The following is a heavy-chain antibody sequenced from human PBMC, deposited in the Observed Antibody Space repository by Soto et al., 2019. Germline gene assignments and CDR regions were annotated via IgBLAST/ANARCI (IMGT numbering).Heavy chain of an antibody. J-gene: IGHJ4*02. D-gene: IGHD1-1*01. V-gene: IGHV1-18*01. CDR3: ARGRYGEY. CDR2: ISAHNGNT. CDR1: GYAFTTYG. Sequence: QVHLVQSGAEVKKPGASVKVSCQGSGYAFTTYGITWVRPAPGQGLDWMGWISAHNGNTKYAQQLKGRVTVTRDTSTSTAYMELRSLRYDVTAVYYCARGRYGEYWGQGALVTGSS.